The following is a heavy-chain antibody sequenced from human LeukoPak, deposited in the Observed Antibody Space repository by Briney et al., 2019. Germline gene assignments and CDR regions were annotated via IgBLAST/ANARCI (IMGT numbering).Heavy chain of an antibody. V-gene: IGHV1-69*13. CDR3: AETDYGGNSVFDY. D-gene: IGHD4-23*01. Sequence: ASVKVSCKASGGTFSSYAISWVRQAPGQGLEWMGGIIPIFGTANYAQKFQGRVTITADESTSTAYMELSSLRSEDTAVYYYAETDYGGNSVFDYWGQGTLVTVSS. J-gene: IGHJ4*02. CDR2: IIPIFGTA. CDR1: GGTFSSYA.